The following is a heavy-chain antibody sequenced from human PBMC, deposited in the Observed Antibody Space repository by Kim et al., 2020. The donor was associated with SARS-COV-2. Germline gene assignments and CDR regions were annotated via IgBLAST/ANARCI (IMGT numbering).Heavy chain of an antibody. Sequence: GGSLRLSCGASGFTFSSHWMTWVRQVPGKGLEWVASIKEDGSETYYVDSMRGRFTISRDNAKNSLYLQMGSLRADDTAVYYCARGGCSSTSCYALNPWGQGTLVTVSS. CDR1: GFTFSSHW. J-gene: IGHJ5*02. V-gene: IGHV3-7*03. CDR2: IKEDGSET. D-gene: IGHD2-2*01. CDR3: ARGGCSSTSCYALNP.